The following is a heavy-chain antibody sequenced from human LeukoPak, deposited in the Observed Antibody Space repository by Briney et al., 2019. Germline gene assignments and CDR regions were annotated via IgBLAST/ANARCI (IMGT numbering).Heavy chain of an antibody. CDR3: AKGMKSLGWWFDP. CDR1: GFTFSSYS. Sequence: PGGSLRLSCAASGFTFSSYSMNWVRQAPGKGLEWVSYISSSSSTIYYADSVKGRFTISRDNAKNSLYLQMNSLRAEDTALYYCAKGMKSLGWWFDPWGQGTLVTVSS. CDR2: ISSSSSTI. V-gene: IGHV3-48*04. D-gene: IGHD2-15*01. J-gene: IGHJ5*02.